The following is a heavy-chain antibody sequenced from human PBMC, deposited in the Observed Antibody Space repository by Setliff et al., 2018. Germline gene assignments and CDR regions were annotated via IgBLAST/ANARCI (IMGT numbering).Heavy chain of an antibody. V-gene: IGHV4-38-2*02. CDR1: GYSISSGYY. CDR3: AREQSNYDFWSGYYGSYYYYMDV. CDR2: IYHNGNS. D-gene: IGHD3-3*01. Sequence: SETLSLTCTVSGYSISSGYYWGWIRQPPGKGLEWIGCIYHNGNSYYNPSLKSRVTISVDTSKNQFSLKLSSVTAADTAVYYCAREQSNYDFWSGYYGSYYYYMDVWGKGTTVTVSS. J-gene: IGHJ6*03.